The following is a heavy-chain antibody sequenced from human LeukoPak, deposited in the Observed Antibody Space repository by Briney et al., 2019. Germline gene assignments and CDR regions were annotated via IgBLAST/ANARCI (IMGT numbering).Heavy chain of an antibody. CDR3: ARGLYSSSP. D-gene: IGHD6-6*01. CDR1: GFTFSSYA. Sequence: AGGSLRLSCAASGFTFSSYAMSWVRQAPGKGLEWVSAISGSGFTYYADSVKGRFTISRDNSKNTLYLQMNSLRAEDTAVYYCARGLYSSSPWGPGTLVTVSS. CDR2: ISGSGFT. V-gene: IGHV3-23*01. J-gene: IGHJ4*02.